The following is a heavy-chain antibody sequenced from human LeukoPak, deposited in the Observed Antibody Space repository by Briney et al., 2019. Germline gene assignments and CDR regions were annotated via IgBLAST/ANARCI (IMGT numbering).Heavy chain of an antibody. CDR2: IPFDGSNK. D-gene: IGHD3-22*01. J-gene: IGHJ4*02. V-gene: IGHV3-30*02. CDR1: GFTFSNYG. CDR3: AKDHRVYDNSAFLDS. Sequence: PGGSLRLSCAASGFTFSNYGMYLVRQAPGKGLEWVTFIPFDGSNKYYADSVRGRFTISRDNSKNTLYLQMNGLRAEDTAVYYCAKDHRVYDNSAFLDSWGQGTLVTVSS.